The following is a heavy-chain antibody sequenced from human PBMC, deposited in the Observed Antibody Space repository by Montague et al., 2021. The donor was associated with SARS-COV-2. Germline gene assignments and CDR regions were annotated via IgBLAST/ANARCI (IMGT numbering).Heavy chain of an antibody. Sequence: SDTLSLTSTVSGGSISSYYWTWIRQSAGKGLESIGYIYHNGSTKXNPSLKSRVTISVDTSKNQFSLKLSSVSVADTAVYYCARGGGNSADYYNYTMDVWGQGTTVTVFS. D-gene: IGHD4-23*01. J-gene: IGHJ6*02. CDR3: ARGGGNSADYYNYTMDV. CDR2: IYHNGST. V-gene: IGHV4-59*07. CDR1: GGSISSYY.